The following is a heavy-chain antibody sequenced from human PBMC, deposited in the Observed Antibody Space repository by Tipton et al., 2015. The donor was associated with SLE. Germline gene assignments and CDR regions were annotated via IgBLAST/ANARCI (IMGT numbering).Heavy chain of an antibody. CDR2: NSAYNGNT. CDR3: AREQQLLDAFDV. V-gene: IGHV1-18*01. D-gene: IGHD6-13*01. J-gene: IGHJ3*01. Sequence: QSGPEVKKPGASVKVSCKASGYTFTSYGINWVRQAPGQGLEWMGWNSAYNGNTNYAQKLQGRVTMTTDTSTSTAYMELRSLRSDGTAVYYCAREQQLLDAFDVWGQGTMVTVSS. CDR1: GYTFTSYG.